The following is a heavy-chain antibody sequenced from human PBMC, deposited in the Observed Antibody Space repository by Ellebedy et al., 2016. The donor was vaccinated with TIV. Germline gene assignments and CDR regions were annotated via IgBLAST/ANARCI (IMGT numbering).Heavy chain of an antibody. J-gene: IGHJ6*02. CDR2: INPNSGGT. CDR1: GYTFTGYY. D-gene: IGHD6-19*01. CDR3: AREVDGSGHYYYYGMDV. Sequence: ASVKVSCXASGYTFTGYYMHWVRQAPGQGLEWMGWINPNSGGTNYAQKFQGWVTMTRDTSISTAYMELSRLRSDDTAVYYCAREVDGSGHYYYYGMDVWGQGTTVTVSS. V-gene: IGHV1-2*04.